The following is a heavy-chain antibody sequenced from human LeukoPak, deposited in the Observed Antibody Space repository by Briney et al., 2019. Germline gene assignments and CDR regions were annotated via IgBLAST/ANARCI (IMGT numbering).Heavy chain of an antibody. V-gene: IGHV1-18*01. CDR1: GYTFTSYG. D-gene: IGHD1-26*01. CDR2: ISGYNGDT. CDR3: ARAGENYYDFYY. J-gene: IGHJ4*02. Sequence: ASVKVSCKASGYTFTSYGLSWVRQAPGQGLEWMGWISGYNGDTKYAQKIQGRVTMTRDTSTSIVYMELSSLGSEDTAVYYCARAGENYYDFYYWGQGTLVTVSS.